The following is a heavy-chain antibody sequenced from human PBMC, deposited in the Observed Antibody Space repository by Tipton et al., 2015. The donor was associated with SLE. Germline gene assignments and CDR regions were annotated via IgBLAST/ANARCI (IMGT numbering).Heavy chain of an antibody. CDR1: GGSISSYY. J-gene: IGHJ4*02. CDR3: ASPNSGRWYYFDY. V-gene: IGHV4-4*07. D-gene: IGHD2-15*01. Sequence: TLSLTCTVSGGSISSYYWSWIRQPAGKGLEWIGRVYITGNTNYNPSLKSRLTLSIDTSNNQFSLKLTSVTAADTAVYYCASPNSGRWYYFDYWGQGTLVTVSS. CDR2: VYITGNT.